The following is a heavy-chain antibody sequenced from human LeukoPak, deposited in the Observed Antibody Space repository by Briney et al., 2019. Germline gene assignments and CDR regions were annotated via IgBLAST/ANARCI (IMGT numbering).Heavy chain of an antibody. CDR1: GYIFTNFW. CDR2: IYPGDSDP. D-gene: IGHD5-18*01. V-gene: IGHV5-51*01. J-gene: IGHJ4*02. Sequence: GESLKISCNGSGYIFTNFWIGWVRQMPGKGLEWMAIIYPGDSDPRYSPSFQGQVTISVDKSINTAYLQWSSLGASDTAMYYCARCSYTSGYGFDYWGQGTLVTVSS. CDR3: ARCSYTSGYGFDY.